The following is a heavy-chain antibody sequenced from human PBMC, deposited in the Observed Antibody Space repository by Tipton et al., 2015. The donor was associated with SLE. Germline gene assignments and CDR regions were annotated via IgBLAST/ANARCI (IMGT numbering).Heavy chain of an antibody. CDR3: ARDLGSSSPPGY. J-gene: IGHJ4*02. V-gene: IGHV3-30*04. D-gene: IGHD6-13*01. Sequence: SLRLSCAASGFTFSSYAMHWVRQAPGKGLEWVAVISYDGSNKYYADSVKGRFTISSDNSKNTLYLQMNSLRAEDTAVYYCARDLGSSSPPGYWGQGTLVTVSS. CDR2: ISYDGSNK. CDR1: GFTFSSYA.